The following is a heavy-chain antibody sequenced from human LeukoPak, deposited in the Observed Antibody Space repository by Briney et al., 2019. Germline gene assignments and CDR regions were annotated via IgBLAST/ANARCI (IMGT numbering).Heavy chain of an antibody. CDR1: GGSFSGYY. V-gene: IGHV4-34*01. D-gene: IGHD5-24*01. CDR3: ARLIRDGYPGRRADY. J-gene: IGHJ4*02. CDR2: INHSGST. Sequence: SETLSLTCAVYGGSFSGYYWSWIRQPPGKGLEWIGEINHSGSTNYNPSLKSRVTISVDTSKNQFSLKLSSVTAADTAVYYCARLIRDGYPGRRADYWGQGTLVTVTS.